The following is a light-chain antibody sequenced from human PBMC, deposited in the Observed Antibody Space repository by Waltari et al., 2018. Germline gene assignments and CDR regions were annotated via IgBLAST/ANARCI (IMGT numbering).Light chain of an antibody. J-gene: IGKJ5*01. Sequence: ETVMTQSPATLSAYPGERPPLPCRASQRIKNNLAWYQQKGGQAPRLLLFDASTRATGISARFSGSGYGTEFTLTISSLQSEDFAVYYCQQYDNWPLTFGQGTRLDIK. CDR2: DAS. CDR3: QQYDNWPLT. CDR1: QRIKNN. V-gene: IGKV3-15*01.